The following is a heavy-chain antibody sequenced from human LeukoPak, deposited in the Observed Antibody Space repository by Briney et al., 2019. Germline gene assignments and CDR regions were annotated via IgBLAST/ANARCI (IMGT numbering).Heavy chain of an antibody. CDR2: ISGSGGST. Sequence: GGSLRLSCAASGFTFSSYAMSWVRQAPGKGLEWVSAISGSGGSTYYADSVKGRFTISRDNSKNTLYLQMNSLGAEDTAVYYCAKGIMSGWSFDYWGQGTLVTVSS. D-gene: IGHD6-19*01. CDR3: AKGIMSGWSFDY. CDR1: GFTFSSYA. J-gene: IGHJ4*02. V-gene: IGHV3-23*01.